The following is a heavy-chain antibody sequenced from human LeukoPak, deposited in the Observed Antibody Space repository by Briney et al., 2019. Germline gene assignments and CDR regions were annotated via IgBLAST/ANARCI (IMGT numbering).Heavy chain of an antibody. CDR2: ISGGST. CDR1: GFTVSSNE. Sequence: GGSLRLSCAASGFTVSSNEMSWLRQAPGKGLEWVSSISGGSTYFADSRKVRFTISRDNSKNTLHLQMNSLRAEDTAVYYCARELRGSYYFYFDYWGQGTLVTVSS. V-gene: IGHV3-38-3*01. CDR3: ARELRGSYYFYFDY. D-gene: IGHD1-26*01. J-gene: IGHJ4*02.